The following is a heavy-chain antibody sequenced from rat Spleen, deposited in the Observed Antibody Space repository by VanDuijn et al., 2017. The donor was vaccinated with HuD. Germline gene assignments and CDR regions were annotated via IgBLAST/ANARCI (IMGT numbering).Heavy chain of an antibody. Sequence: QVQLKESGPGLVQPSQTLSLTCTVAGFSLTIYNVHWVRQPPGKGLEWMGVIWNTGGTRYNSALKSRLSISKDTSKSQVFLKMNSLQTEDTATYYCARDDRYNPFDYWGQGVMVTVSS. CDR3: ARDDRYNPFDY. CDR1: GFSLTIYN. D-gene: IGHD1-5*01. J-gene: IGHJ2*01. CDR2: IWNTGGT. V-gene: IGHV2-41*01.